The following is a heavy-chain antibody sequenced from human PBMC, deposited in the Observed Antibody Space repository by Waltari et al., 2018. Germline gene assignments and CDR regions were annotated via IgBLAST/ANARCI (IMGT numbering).Heavy chain of an antibody. Sequence: QVQLVQSGAEVKKPGSSVKVSCKASGGTFSSYAISWVRQAPGQGLEWMGGIIPIFGTANYAQKFQGRVTITTDESMSTAYMELSSLRSEDTAVYYCAGDLGYCSGGSCYPAEYFQHWGQGTLVTVSS. CDR3: AGDLGYCSGGSCYPAEYFQH. D-gene: IGHD2-15*01. J-gene: IGHJ1*01. CDR2: IIPIFGTA. CDR1: GGTFSSYA. V-gene: IGHV1-69*05.